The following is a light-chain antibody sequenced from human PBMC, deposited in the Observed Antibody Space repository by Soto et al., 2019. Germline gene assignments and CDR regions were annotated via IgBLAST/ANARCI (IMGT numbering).Light chain of an antibody. CDR1: QSISSY. Sequence: DIQMTQSPSSLCAAVGDRVTITCRASQSISSYLNWYQQKPGKAPKLLIYAASSLQSGVPSRFSGSGSGTDLTLTISSPQAEDFATYYCQQSYSTPYTFGQGTKLEIK. J-gene: IGKJ2*01. CDR2: AAS. V-gene: IGKV1-39*01. CDR3: QQSYSTPYT.